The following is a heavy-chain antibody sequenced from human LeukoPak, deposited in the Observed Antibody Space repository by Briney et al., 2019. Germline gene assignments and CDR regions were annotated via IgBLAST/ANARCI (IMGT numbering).Heavy chain of an antibody. CDR1: GGSISSY. CDR3: ARDSGTTGEVRFDP. V-gene: IGHV4-4*07. D-gene: IGHD3-10*01. CDR2: IYGSGST. J-gene: IGHJ5*02. Sequence: PSETLSLTCTVSGGSISSYWSWIRQPAGKGLEWIGRIYGSGSTNYNPSLKSRVTMSLDTSKNQFSLKLSSVTAADTAAYYCARDSGTTGEVRFDPWGQGTLVTVSS.